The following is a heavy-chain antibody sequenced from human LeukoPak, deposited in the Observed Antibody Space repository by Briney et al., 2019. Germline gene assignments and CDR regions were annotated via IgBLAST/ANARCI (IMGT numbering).Heavy chain of an antibody. CDR1: GFTFSSYS. V-gene: IGHV3-21*01. CDR2: ISSSSSYI. CDR3: AREWFGELLLAFDY. J-gene: IGHJ4*02. D-gene: IGHD3-10*01. Sequence: GGSLRLSCAASGFTFSSYSMNWVRQAPGKGLEWVSSISSSSSYIYYADSVKGRFTISRDSAKNSLYLQMNSLRAEDTAVYYCAREWFGELLLAFDYWGQGTLVTVSS.